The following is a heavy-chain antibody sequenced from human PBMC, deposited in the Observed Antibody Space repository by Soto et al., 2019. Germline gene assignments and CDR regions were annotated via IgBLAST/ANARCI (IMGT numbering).Heavy chain of an antibody. J-gene: IGHJ6*02. D-gene: IGHD3-22*01. V-gene: IGHV1-3*01. CDR2: INAGNGNT. CDR3: ARGLYYYDSSGYPYYYYYGMDV. Sequence: ASVKVSCKASGYTFTSYAMHWVRQAPGQRLEWMGWINAGNGNTKYSQKFQGRVTITADESTSTAYMELSSLRSEDTAVYYCARGLYYYDSSGYPYYYYYGMDVRGQGTTVTVP. CDR1: GYTFTSYA.